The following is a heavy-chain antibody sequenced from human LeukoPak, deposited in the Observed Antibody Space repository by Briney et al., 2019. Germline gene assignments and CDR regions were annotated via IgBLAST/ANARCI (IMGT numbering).Heavy chain of an antibody. J-gene: IGHJ4*02. Sequence: ASVKVSCKASGYTFTSHGISWVRQAPGQGLEWMGWISAYNGNTNYAQKLQGRVTMTTDTSTSTAYMELRSLRSDDTAVYYCAVVWFGDSDHDYWGQGTLVIVSS. CDR2: ISAYNGNT. V-gene: IGHV1-18*01. CDR1: GYTFTSHG. D-gene: IGHD3-10*01. CDR3: AVVWFGDSDHDY.